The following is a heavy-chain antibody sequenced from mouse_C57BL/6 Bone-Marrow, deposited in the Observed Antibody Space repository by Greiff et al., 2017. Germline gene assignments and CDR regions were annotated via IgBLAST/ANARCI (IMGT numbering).Heavy chain of an antibody. V-gene: IGHV5-4*01. D-gene: IGHD1-1*01. Sequence: EVKVVESGGGLVKPGGSLKLSCAASGFTFSSYAMSWVRQTPEKRLEWVATISDGGSYTYYPDNVKGRFTISRDNAKNNLYLQMSHLKSEDTAMYYCARDYYAPFAYWGQGTLVTVSA. CDR1: GFTFSSYA. J-gene: IGHJ3*01. CDR3: ARDYYAPFAY. CDR2: ISDGGSYT.